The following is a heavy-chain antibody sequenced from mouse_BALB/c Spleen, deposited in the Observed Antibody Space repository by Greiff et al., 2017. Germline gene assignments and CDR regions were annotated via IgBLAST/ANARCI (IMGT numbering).Heavy chain of an antibody. J-gene: IGHJ3*01. CDR1: GFTFSSYA. V-gene: IGHV5-6-5*01. D-gene: IGHD2-3*01. CDR2: ISSGGST. CDR3: ARGRDGYYKFAY. Sequence: EVKLVESGGGLVKPGGSLKLSCAASGFTFSSYAMSWVRQTPEKRLEWVASISSGGSTYYPDSVKGRFTISRDNARNILYLQMSSLRSEDTAMYYCARGRDGYYKFAYWGQGTLVTVSA.